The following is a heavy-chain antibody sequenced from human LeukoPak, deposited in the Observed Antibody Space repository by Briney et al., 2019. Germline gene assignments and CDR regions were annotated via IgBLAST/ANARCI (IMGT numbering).Heavy chain of an antibody. CDR3: ARGEYSSGRGDH. CDR1: NYSFINYG. Sequence: ASVKVSCKAGNYSFINYGLTWVRQAPGQGLVWMGWISTYSGDTNYAQNFQGRVTLTRDTSTSTAYMDLNNLTPDDTAVYYCARGEYSSGRGDHWGHGTLVTVFS. CDR2: ISTYSGDT. J-gene: IGHJ4*01. D-gene: IGHD3-22*01. V-gene: IGHV1-18*01.